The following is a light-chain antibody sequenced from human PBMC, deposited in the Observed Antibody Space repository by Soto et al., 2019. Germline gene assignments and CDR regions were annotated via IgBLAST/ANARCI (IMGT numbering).Light chain of an antibody. CDR2: EGS. CDR3: CSYAGSSV. CDR1: SSDVGSYNL. V-gene: IGLV2-23*01. Sequence: QSALTQPASVSGSPGQSITISCTGTSSDVGSYNLVSWYQQHPGKAPKLMIYEGSKRPSGVSNRFSGSKSGNTASLTISGSQDEDEAPYYCCSYAGSSVFGGGTKLTVL. J-gene: IGLJ3*02.